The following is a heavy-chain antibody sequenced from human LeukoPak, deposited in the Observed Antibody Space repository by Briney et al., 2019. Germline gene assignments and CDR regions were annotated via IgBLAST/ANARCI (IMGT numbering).Heavy chain of an antibody. J-gene: IGHJ4*02. CDR1: GFTFSDYY. D-gene: IGHD1-14*01. CDR2: ISSSSSYI. Sequence: PGGSLRLSCAASGFTFSDYYMSWIRQAPGKGLEWVSSISSSSSYIYYADSVKGRFTISRDNAKNSLYLQMNSLRAEDTAVYYCARDSIRSRFDYWGQGTLVTVSS. V-gene: IGHV3-11*06. CDR3: ARDSIRSRFDY.